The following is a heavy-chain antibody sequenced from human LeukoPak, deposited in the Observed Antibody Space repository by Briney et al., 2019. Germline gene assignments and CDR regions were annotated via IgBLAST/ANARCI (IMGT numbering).Heavy chain of an antibody. D-gene: IGHD2-15*01. CDR2: ISGGST. V-gene: IGHV3-38-3*01. J-gene: IGHJ4*02. Sequence: RSGGSLRLSCAASGFTFDDYGMRWVRQAPGKGLEWVSSISGGSTYYADSRKGRFTISRDNSKNTLHLQMNSLRAEDTAVYYCKKDHYCSGGSCYRTGLRAFSAVAVEYYFDYWGQGTLVTVSS. CDR3: KKDHYCSGGSCYRTGLRAFSAVAVEYYFDY. CDR1: GFTFDDYG.